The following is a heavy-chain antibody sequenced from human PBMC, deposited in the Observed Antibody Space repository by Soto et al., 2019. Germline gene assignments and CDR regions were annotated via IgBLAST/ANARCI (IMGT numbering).Heavy chain of an antibody. CDR2: IYYSGST. V-gene: IGHV4-31*03. D-gene: IGHD6-6*01. CDR1: GGSISSGGYY. Sequence: TLSLPCTVSGGSISSGGYYWSWIRQHPGKGLEWIGYIYYSGSTYYNPSLKSRVTISVDTSKNQFSLKLSSVTAADTAVYYCARVSRIAARPSYVDYWGQGTLVTVSS. J-gene: IGHJ4*02. CDR3: ARVSRIAARPSYVDY.